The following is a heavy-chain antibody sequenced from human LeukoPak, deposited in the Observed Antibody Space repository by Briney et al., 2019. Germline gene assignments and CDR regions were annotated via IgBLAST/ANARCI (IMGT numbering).Heavy chain of an antibody. CDR2: ISGSGAST. V-gene: IGHV3-23*01. J-gene: IGHJ4*02. CDR3: AKGMVRGIINNYFDY. Sequence: GGSLRLSCAASGFTFSSYGMSWVRQAPGKGLEWVSAISGSGASTSYADSVKGRFTISRDNSKNTPYLQMNSLRAEDTAVYFCAKGMVRGIINNYFDYWGQGTLVTVSS. CDR1: GFTFSSYG. D-gene: IGHD3-10*01.